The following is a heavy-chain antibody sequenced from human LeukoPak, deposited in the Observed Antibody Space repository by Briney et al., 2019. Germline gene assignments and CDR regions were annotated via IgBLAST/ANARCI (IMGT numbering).Heavy chain of an antibody. D-gene: IGHD4-17*01. J-gene: IGHJ4*02. CDR2: ISGSGGST. Sequence: QPGGSLRLSCAASGFSFSSYAMSWVRQAPGKGLEWVSAISGSGGSTYYADSAKGRFTISRDNSKNTLHLQMNSLRAEDTAVYYCAGDTTVTKYFDYWGQGTLVTVSS. V-gene: IGHV3-23*01. CDR3: AGDTTVTKYFDY. CDR1: GFSFSSYA.